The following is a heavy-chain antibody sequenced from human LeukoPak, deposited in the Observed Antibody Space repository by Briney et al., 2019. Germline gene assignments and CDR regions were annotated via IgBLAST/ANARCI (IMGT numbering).Heavy chain of an antibody. CDR3: ARDLGYCSSTSCYAQAY. CDR1: GYTFTGYY. CDR2: INPNSGGT. J-gene: IGHJ4*02. V-gene: IGHV1-2*02. Sequence: ASVKVSCKASGYTFTGYYMHWVRQAPGQWLEWMGWINPNSGGTNYAQKFQGRVTMTRDTSISTAYMELSRLRSDDTAVYYCARDLGYCSSTSCYAQAYWGQGTLVTVSS. D-gene: IGHD2-2*01.